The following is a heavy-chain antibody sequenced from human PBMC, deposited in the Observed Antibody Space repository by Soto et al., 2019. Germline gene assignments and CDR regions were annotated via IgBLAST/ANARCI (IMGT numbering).Heavy chain of an antibody. Sequence: PSQTLSLTCAISGDSVSSNSAAWNWIRQSPSRGLEWLGRTYYRSKWYNDYAVSVKSRITINPDTSKNQFSLQLNSVTPEDTAVYYCARDKYDFWSGPYGMHVWGQGTTVTGSS. J-gene: IGHJ6*02. CDR3: ARDKYDFWSGPYGMHV. CDR1: GDSVSSNSAA. D-gene: IGHD3-3*01. V-gene: IGHV6-1*01. CDR2: TYYRSKWYN.